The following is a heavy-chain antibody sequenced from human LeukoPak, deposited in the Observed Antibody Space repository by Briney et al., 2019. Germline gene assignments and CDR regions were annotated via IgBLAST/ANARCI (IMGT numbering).Heavy chain of an antibody. D-gene: IGHD4-23*01. V-gene: IGHV3-21*01. CDR1: VFTFSSYS. J-gene: IGHJ5*02. Sequence: GGSLRLSCAASVFTFSSYSMNWVRQAPGKGLEWVSSISSSSSYIYYADSVKGRFTISRDNAKNSLYLQMNSLRAEDTAVYYCARQTMVVTESWFDPWGRGTLVTVSS. CDR3: ARQTMVVTESWFDP. CDR2: ISSSSSYI.